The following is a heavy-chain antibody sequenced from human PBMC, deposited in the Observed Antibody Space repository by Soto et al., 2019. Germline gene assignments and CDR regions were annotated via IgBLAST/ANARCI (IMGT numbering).Heavy chain of an antibody. CDR1: GYTFTSYD. J-gene: IGHJ4*02. V-gene: IGHV1-8*01. D-gene: IGHD1-1*01. CDR2: MNPNSGNT. Sequence: ASVKVSCKASGYTFTSYDINWVRQATGQGLEWMGWMNPNSGNTGYAQKFQGRVTMTRNTSISTAYMELSSLRSEDTAVYYCARDLRRTNELDYWGQRTLVTISS. CDR3: ARDLRRTNELDY.